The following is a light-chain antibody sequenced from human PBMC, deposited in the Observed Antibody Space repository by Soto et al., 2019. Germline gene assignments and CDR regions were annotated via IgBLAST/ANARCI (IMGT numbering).Light chain of an antibody. CDR1: QDISSN. Sequence: DIQVPQTPSSLSASVGDRVTITCPARQDISSNLNWYQQKPGKAPKLLIYAASSLQSGVPSRFSGSGSGTDFTLTISSLQPEDFATYYCQQSYSTPRTFGQRTKVDIK. CDR2: AAS. V-gene: IGKV1-39*01. J-gene: IGKJ1*01. CDR3: QQSYSTPRT.